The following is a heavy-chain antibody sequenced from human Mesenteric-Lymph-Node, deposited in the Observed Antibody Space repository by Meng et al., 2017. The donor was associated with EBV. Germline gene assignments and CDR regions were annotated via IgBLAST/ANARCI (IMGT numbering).Heavy chain of an antibody. Sequence: VQWLESGGGFVRPGGSLNTFCAASGFTFSGSAMHWVRQASGKGLEWVGRIRSKANSYATAYAASVKGRFTISRDDSKNTAYLQMNSLKTEDTAVYYCTSLNLPPSAYWGQGTLVTVSS. V-gene: IGHV3-73*02. CDR2: IRSKANSYAT. CDR3: TSLNLPPSAY. J-gene: IGHJ4*02. CDR1: GFTFSGSA. D-gene: IGHD1-14*01.